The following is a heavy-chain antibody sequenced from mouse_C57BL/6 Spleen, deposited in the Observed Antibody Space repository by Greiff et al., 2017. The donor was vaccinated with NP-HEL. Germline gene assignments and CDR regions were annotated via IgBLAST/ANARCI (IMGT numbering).Heavy chain of an antibody. J-gene: IGHJ2*01. Sequence: VQLQQPGAELVRPGTSVKLSCKASGYTFTSYWMHWVKQRPGQGLEWIGVIDPSDSYTNYNQKFKGKATLTVDTSSSTAYMQLSSLTSEDSAVYYCARSPYGYYGEYWGQGTTLTVSS. CDR1: GYTFTSYW. V-gene: IGHV1-59*01. D-gene: IGHD2-3*01. CDR2: IDPSDSYT. CDR3: ARSPYGYYGEY.